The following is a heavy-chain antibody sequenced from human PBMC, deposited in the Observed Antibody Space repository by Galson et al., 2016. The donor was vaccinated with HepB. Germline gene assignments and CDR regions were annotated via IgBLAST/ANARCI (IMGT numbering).Heavy chain of an antibody. D-gene: IGHD6-19*01. Sequence: SLRLSCAASGFNFYIYGLNWVRQAPGKGLEWVSYISSSGSTIKDADSVKGRFTISRDNSKNTLYLQMNSLRAEDTAVYYCAREDPNVAVAALDYWGQGTLVTVSS. CDR3: AREDPNVAVAALDY. J-gene: IGHJ4*02. CDR2: ISSSGSTI. CDR1: GFNFYIYG. V-gene: IGHV3-48*01.